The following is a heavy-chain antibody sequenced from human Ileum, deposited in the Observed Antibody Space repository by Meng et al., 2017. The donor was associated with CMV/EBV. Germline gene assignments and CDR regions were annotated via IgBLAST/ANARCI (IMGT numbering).Heavy chain of an antibody. D-gene: IGHD3-10*01. Sequence: SETLSLTCTVSGGSINSYYWSWIRQSPGKGLETIGYIYYSGSTNYNPSLKSRVTISLDTSHKQFSLKLTSVTAADTAVYYCARGVGYFGSGNRPAYFDNWGQGTLVTVSS. V-gene: IGHV4-59*01. CDR1: GGSINSYY. CDR2: IYYSGST. CDR3: ARGVGYFGSGNRPAYFDN. J-gene: IGHJ4*02.